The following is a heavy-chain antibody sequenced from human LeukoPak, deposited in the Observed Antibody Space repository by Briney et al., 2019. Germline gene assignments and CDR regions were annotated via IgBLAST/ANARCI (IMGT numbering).Heavy chain of an antibody. J-gene: IGHJ4*02. CDR2: IYSGGST. D-gene: IGHD4-23*01. CDR1: GFTVSSNY. V-gene: IGHV3-66*01. CDR3: ARGTGTVVIDY. Sequence: GGSLRLSCAASGFTVSSNYMSWVRQAPGKGLAWVSLIYSGGSTYYADSVKGRFTISRDNSKNTLYLQMNGLRAEDTAVYYCARGTGTVVIDYWGQGTLVTVSS.